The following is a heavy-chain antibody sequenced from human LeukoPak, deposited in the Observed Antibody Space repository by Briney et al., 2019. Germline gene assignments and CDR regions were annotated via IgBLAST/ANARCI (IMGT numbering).Heavy chain of an antibody. D-gene: IGHD5-12*01. CDR2: INHSGST. CDR1: GGSFSGYY. CDR3: ASVGGYDSGRFDY. J-gene: IGHJ4*02. V-gene: IGHV4-34*01. Sequence: PSETLSLTCAVYGGSFSGYYWSWIRQPPGKGLEWIGEINHSGSTNYNPSLKSRVTISVDTSKNQFSLKLSSVTAADTAVYYCASVGGYDSGRFDYWGQGTLVTVSS.